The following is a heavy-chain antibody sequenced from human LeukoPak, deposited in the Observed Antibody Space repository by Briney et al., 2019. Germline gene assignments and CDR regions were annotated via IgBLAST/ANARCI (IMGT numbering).Heavy chain of an antibody. CDR3: AKDIQAYSYGSGNPTFDY. Sequence: SGGSLRLSCAASGFTFSSYAMSWVRQAPGKGLEWVSAISGSGGSTYYADSVKGRSTISRDNSKNTLYLQMNSLRAEDTAVYYCAKDIQAYSYGSGNPTFDYWGQGTLVTVSS. D-gene: IGHD3-10*01. J-gene: IGHJ4*02. V-gene: IGHV3-23*01. CDR2: ISGSGGST. CDR1: GFTFSSYA.